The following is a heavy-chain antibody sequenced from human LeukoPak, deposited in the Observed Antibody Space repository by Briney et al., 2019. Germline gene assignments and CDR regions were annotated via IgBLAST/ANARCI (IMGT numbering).Heavy chain of an antibody. V-gene: IGHV1-2*02. CDR1: GYSFTGYY. CDR2: IHPNSGGT. D-gene: IGHD6-25*01. J-gene: IGHJ4*02. CDR3: AGEWYSSGRYDY. Sequence: ASVKVSCKASGYSFTGYYMHWVRQAPGQGLEWMGWIHPNSGGTNYAQKSQGRVTMTGDTSISTAYMELSSLRSDDTAVYYCAGEWYSSGRYDYWGQGTLVTVSS.